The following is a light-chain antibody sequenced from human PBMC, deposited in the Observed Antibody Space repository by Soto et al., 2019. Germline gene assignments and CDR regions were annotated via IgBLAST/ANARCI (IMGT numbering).Light chain of an antibody. Sequence: EIALTKSPGTLSLSPGERATLSCRASQSVSRNSLAWYQQQPGQAPRLLIYGASSRATDIPDRFSGSGSGTDFTLIVSRLEPEDFAVYFCQQYGTSPPTFGPGTKVDIK. J-gene: IGKJ3*01. CDR3: QQYGTSPPT. CDR2: GAS. CDR1: QSVSRNS. V-gene: IGKV3-20*01.